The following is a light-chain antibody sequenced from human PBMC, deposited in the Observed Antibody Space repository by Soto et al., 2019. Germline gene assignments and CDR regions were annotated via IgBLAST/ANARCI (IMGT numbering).Light chain of an antibody. V-gene: IGLV2-11*01. CDR3: CSYPRTYTYVI. CDR2: NVS. J-gene: IGLJ2*01. CDR1: SSDVGSHNI. Sequence: QSALTQPASVSGSPGQSITISCTGTSSDVGSHNIVSWYQQHPGKAPKLMIYNVSERPSGVPDRFSGSKSGNTASLTISGLQAEDEADYYCCSYPRTYTYVIFGGGTKLTVL.